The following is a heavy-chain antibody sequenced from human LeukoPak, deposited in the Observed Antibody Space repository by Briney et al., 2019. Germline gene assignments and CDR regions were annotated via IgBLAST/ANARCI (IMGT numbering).Heavy chain of an antibody. J-gene: IGHJ4*02. CDR3: ARGGGYASPIGY. V-gene: IGHV4-59*01. D-gene: IGHD5-12*01. CDR2: IYHSGST. Sequence: SETLSLTCTLSGGSISTYYCSWIRQPPGKGLEWIGYIYHSGSTNYNPSLKSRVTISVDTSKNQFSLKLSSVTAADTAVYYCARGGGYASPIGYWGRGDLVTVSS. CDR1: GGSISTYY.